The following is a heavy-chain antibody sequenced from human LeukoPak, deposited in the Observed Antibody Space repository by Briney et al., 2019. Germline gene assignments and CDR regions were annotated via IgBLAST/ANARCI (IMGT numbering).Heavy chain of an antibody. V-gene: IGHV3-30*02. J-gene: IGHJ4*02. Sequence: PGGSLTLSCAASGFTFSSYGMHWVRQAPGKGLEWVAFIRYDGSNKYYADSVKGRFTISRDNSKNTLYLQMNSLRAEDTAVYYCAKDSHGKWLRLYYFDYWGQGTLVTVSS. CDR2: IRYDGSNK. D-gene: IGHD5-12*01. CDR1: GFTFSSYG. CDR3: AKDSHGKWLRLYYFDY.